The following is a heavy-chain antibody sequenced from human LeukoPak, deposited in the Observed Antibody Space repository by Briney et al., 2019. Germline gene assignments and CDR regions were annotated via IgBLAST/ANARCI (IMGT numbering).Heavy chain of an antibody. CDR3: AKVLLGSSWYLLFDY. CDR2: ISGSGGST. V-gene: IGHV3-23*01. Sequence: GGSLRLSCAASGFTFSSYAMSWVRQAPGKVLEWVSAISGSGGSTYYADSVKGRFTISRDNSKNTLYLQMNSLRAEDTAVYYCAKVLLGSSWYLLFDYWGQGTLVTVSS. CDR1: GFTFSSYA. D-gene: IGHD6-13*01. J-gene: IGHJ4*02.